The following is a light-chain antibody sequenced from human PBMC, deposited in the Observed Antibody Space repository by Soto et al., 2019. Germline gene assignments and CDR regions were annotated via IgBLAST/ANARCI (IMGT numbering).Light chain of an antibody. Sequence: EIVLTQSPGTLSLSPGERATLSCRASQSVLSSYFAWYQQKPGQAPRLLIYGTSTRAPGIPDRFSGSGSGTDFTLNIYSLEPKDFAVYYCQLYGSSPPGITFGQGTRLEIK. CDR3: QLYGSSPPGIT. V-gene: IGKV3-20*01. CDR2: GTS. CDR1: QSVLSSY. J-gene: IGKJ5*01.